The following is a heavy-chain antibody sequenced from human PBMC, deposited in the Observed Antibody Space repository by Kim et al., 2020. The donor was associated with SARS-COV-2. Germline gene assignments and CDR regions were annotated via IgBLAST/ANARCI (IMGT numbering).Heavy chain of an antibody. D-gene: IGHD3-10*01. CDR3: TTYSEILWFGELLYFDY. CDR2: IKSKTDGGTT. V-gene: IGHV3-15*01. CDR1: GFTFSNAW. Sequence: GGSLRLSCAASGFTFSNAWMSWVRQAPGKGLEWVGRIKSKTDGGTTDYAAPVKGRFTISRDDSKNTLYLQMNSLKTEDTAVYYCTTYSEILWFGELLYFDYWGQGTLVTVSS. J-gene: IGHJ4*02.